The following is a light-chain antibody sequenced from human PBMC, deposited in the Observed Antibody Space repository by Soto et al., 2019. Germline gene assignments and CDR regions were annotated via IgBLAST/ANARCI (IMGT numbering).Light chain of an antibody. CDR2: STN. Sequence: QAVVTQEPSFSVSPGRTVTLTCGLSSGSVSTSYYPSWYQQTPGQAPRTLIYSTNTRSSGVPDRFSGSILGNKAALTITGAQADDEAEYYCQSYDSSLSGYVFGTGTKVTVL. J-gene: IGLJ1*01. V-gene: IGLV8-61*01. CDR1: SGSVSTSYY. CDR3: QSYDSSLSGYV.